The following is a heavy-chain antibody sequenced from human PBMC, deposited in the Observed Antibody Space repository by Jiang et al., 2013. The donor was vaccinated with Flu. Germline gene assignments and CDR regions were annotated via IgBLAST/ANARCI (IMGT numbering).Heavy chain of an antibody. J-gene: IGHJ4*02. D-gene: IGHD5-18*01. V-gene: IGHV3-7*03. CDR3: ARDTYGYSH. CDR2: INQDGSAE. Sequence: GGSLRLSCAASGFTFSKDWMSWLRQAPGKGLEWVANINQDGSAEYYADSVKGRFTISRDNAKNSLWLQMSSLRAEDTAVYCCARDTYGYSHWGQGSLVIVSS. CDR1: GFTFSKDW.